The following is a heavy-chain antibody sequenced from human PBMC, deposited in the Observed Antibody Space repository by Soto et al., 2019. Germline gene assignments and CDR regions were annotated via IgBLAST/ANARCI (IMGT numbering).Heavy chain of an antibody. CDR3: AVWEHWVSNSYYYGLDV. Sequence: VASVKVSCKASGGTFSSYAISWVRQAPGQGLEWMGGIIPIFGTANYAQKFQGRVTITADKSTSTAYMELNSLRAEDTAIYYCAVWEHWVSNSYYYGLDVWGQGTTVTVSS. CDR1: GGTFSSYA. V-gene: IGHV1-69*06. J-gene: IGHJ6*02. D-gene: IGHD1-26*01. CDR2: IIPIFGTA.